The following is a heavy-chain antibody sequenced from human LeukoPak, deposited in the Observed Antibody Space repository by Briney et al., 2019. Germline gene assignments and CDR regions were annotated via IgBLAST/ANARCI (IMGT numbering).Heavy chain of an antibody. CDR2: VSYDGTDT. V-gene: IGHV3-30*03. Sequence: GGSLRLSCAASGFTFSSYSMNWVRQAPGKGLEWVATVSYDGTDTSYADSVKGRFAIFRDNSKNTLYLQMNSLRTEDTAVYYCVRVSGFCTNGVCPSFDPWGQGTLVTVSS. J-gene: IGHJ5*02. CDR1: GFTFSSYS. D-gene: IGHD2-8*01. CDR3: VRVSGFCTNGVCPSFDP.